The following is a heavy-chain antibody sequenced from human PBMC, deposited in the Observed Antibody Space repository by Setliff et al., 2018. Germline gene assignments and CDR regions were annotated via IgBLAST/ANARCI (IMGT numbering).Heavy chain of an antibody. CDR3: AKSPPGYHDSSGWHQRNYYMDV. V-gene: IGHV7-4-1*02. CDR2: INTNTGNP. D-gene: IGHD3-22*01. J-gene: IGHJ6*03. CDR1: GYSFTSYA. Sequence: GASVKVSFKASGYSFTSYAMNWVRQAPAQGLEWMGWINTNTGNPTYAQGFTGRFVFSLDTSVSTAYLQISSLKAEDTAVYYCAKSPPGYHDSSGWHQRNYYMDVCGQGDHGHRLL.